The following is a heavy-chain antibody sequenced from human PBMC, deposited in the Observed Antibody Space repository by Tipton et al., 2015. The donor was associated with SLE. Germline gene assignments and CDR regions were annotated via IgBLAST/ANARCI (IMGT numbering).Heavy chain of an antibody. CDR1: GGTFSSYA. CDR2: IITIFGTA. V-gene: IGHV1-69*05. D-gene: IGHD1-26*01. CDR3: ARQAIVGATKGAFDI. Sequence: QLVQSGAEVKKPGSSVKVSCKASGGTFSSYAISWVRQAPGQGLEWMGGIITIFGTANYAQKFQGRVTITTDESTSTAYMELSSLRSEDTAVDYCARQAIVGATKGAFDIWGQGTMVTVSS. J-gene: IGHJ3*02.